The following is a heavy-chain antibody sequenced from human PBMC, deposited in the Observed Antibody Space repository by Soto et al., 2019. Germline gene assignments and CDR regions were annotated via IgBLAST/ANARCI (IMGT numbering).Heavy chain of an antibody. J-gene: IGHJ5*02. CDR1: GYTFTGYY. D-gene: IGHD3-10*01. V-gene: IGHV1-2*04. CDR3: ARGGMVRGVITWFDP. CDR2: INPNSGGT. Sequence: GASVKVSCKASGYTFTGYYMHWVRQAPGQRLEWMGWINPNSGGTNYAKKFQGWVTMTRDTSISTAYTELSRLRSDDTAVYYCARGGMVRGVITWFDPWGQGTMVTVSS.